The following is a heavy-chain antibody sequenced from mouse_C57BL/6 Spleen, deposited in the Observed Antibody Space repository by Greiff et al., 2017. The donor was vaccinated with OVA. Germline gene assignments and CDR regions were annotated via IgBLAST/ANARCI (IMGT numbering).Heavy chain of an antibody. D-gene: IGHD3-2*02. V-gene: IGHV1-61*01. CDR1: GYTFTSYW. J-gene: IGHJ2*01. CDR2: IYPSDSET. Sequence: QVQLKQPGAELVRPGSSVKLSCKASGYTFTSYWMDWVKQRPGQGLEWIGNIYPSDSETHYNQKFKDKATLTVDKSSSTAYMQLSSLTSEDSAVYYCARETAQAHFDYWGQGTTLTVSS. CDR3: ARETAQAHFDY.